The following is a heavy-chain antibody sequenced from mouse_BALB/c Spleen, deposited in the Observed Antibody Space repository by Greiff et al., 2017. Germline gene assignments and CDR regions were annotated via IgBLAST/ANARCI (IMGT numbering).Heavy chain of an antibody. V-gene: IGHV5-6-3*01. Sequence: EVQRVESGGGLVQPGGSLKLSCAASGFTFSSYGMSWVRQTPDKRLELVATINSNGGSTYYPDSVKGRFTISRDNAKNTLYLQMSSLKSEDTAMYYCAREISPIDYDYDPFAYWGQGTLVTVSA. CDR1: GFTFSSYG. D-gene: IGHD2-4*01. CDR3: AREISPIDYDYDPFAY. CDR2: INSNGGST. J-gene: IGHJ3*01.